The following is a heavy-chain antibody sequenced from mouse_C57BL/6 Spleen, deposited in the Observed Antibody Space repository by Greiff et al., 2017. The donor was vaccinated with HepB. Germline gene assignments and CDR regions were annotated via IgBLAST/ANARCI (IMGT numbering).Heavy chain of an antibody. V-gene: IGHV1-9*01. J-gene: IGHJ1*03. Sequence: QVQLKQSGAELMKPGASVKLSCKATGYTFTGYWIEWVKQRPGHGLEWIGEILPGSGSTNYNEKFKGKATFTADTSSNTAYIQLSSLTTEDSAIFYCARMGWSYWYFDVGGTGTTVTVSS. D-gene: IGHD3-3*01. CDR2: ILPGSGST. CDR1: GYTFTGYW. CDR3: ARMGWSYWYFDV.